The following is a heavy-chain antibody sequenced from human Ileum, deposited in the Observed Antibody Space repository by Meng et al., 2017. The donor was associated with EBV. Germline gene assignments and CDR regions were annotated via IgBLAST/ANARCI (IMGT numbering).Heavy chain of an antibody. CDR3: ASSDYYRSDY. CDR2: TSHSGST. D-gene: IGHD3-22*01. CDR1: GGSISRSDW. V-gene: IGHV4-4*02. J-gene: IGHJ4*02. Sequence: QVQLQGPGPGLVKPSETLSLTCAVSGGSISRSDWWSWVRQPPGKGLEWIGETSHSGSTNYSPSLKSRVTISLDKSKNQLSLKLNSVTAADTAVYYCASSDYYRSDYWGQGTLVTVSS.